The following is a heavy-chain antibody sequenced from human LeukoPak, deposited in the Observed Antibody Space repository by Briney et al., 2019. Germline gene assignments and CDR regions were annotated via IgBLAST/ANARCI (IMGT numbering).Heavy chain of an antibody. CDR3: ARKSDLFNAAFDI. CDR1: GGSVSSGSYY. CDR2: IYYSGSA. J-gene: IGHJ3*02. Sequence: SETLSLTCTVSGGSVSSGSYYWSWIRQPPGKGLEWIGYIYYSGSANYNPSLKSRVTISVDTSKNQFSLKLSSVTAADTAVYYCARKSDLFNAAFDIWGQGTVVTVSS. V-gene: IGHV4-61*01.